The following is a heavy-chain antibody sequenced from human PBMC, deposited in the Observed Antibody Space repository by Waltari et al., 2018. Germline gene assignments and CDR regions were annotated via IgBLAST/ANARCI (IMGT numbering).Heavy chain of an antibody. V-gene: IGHV4-38-2*01. D-gene: IGHD6-19*01. Sequence: VQLQESGAGLVMPSATLSPTSAASGDSISSGYYWGWIRQPPGKGLEWIGSIYHSGSTYYNPSLKSRVTISVDTSKNQFSLKLSSVTAADTAVYYCARRRVAGTPEPDYWGQGTLVTVSS. CDR3: ARRRVAGTPEPDY. CDR2: IYHSGST. CDR1: GDSISSGYY. J-gene: IGHJ4*02.